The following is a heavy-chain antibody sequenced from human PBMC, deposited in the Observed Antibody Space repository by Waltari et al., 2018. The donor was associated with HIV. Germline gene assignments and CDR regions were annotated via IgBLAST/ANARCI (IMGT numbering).Heavy chain of an antibody. CDR1: GGSFSSSY. V-gene: IGHV4-59*08. Sequence: QVQLQESGPGLVKPSETLSLTCAVSGGSFSSSYWSWIRQPPGKELGWIGYISYSGGTNYNPSLKSRVTISVDTSKMQFSLKLTSVTAADTAVYYCARHERRWPGPFDCWGQGTLVTVSS. CDR2: ISYSGGT. CDR3: ARHERRWPGPFDC. J-gene: IGHJ4*02. D-gene: IGHD4-17*01.